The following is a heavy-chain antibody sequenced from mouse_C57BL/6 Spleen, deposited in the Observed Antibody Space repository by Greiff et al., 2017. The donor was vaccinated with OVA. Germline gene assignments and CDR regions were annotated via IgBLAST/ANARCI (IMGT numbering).Heavy chain of an antibody. Sequence: VQLVESGAELVRPGTSVKVSCKASGYAFTNYLIDWVKQRPGQGLEWIGVINPGSGGTNYNEKFKGKATLTADKSSSTAYLQLSSLTSEDSAVYFCARAVGRLAFDYWGQGTTLTVSS. V-gene: IGHV1-54*01. J-gene: IGHJ2*01. CDR1: GYAFTNYL. D-gene: IGHD6-1*01. CDR2: INPGSGGT. CDR3: ARAVGRLAFDY.